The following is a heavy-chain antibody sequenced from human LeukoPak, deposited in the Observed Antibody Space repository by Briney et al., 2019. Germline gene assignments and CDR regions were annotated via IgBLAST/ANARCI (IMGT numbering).Heavy chain of an antibody. Sequence: SQTLSLTCAISGDSVSSNSAAWNWIRQSPSRGLEWLGRTYYRSKWYNDYAVSLKSRITINPDTSKNQFSLQLNSVTPEDTAVYYCARSLRYFDWLEGVLFDYWGQGTLVTVSS. CDR1: GDSVSSNSAA. CDR2: TYYRSKWYN. CDR3: ARSLRYFDWLEGVLFDY. D-gene: IGHD3-9*01. J-gene: IGHJ4*02. V-gene: IGHV6-1*01.